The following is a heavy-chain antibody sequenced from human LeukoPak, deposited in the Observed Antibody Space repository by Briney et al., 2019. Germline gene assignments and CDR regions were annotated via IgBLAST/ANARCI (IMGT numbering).Heavy chain of an antibody. CDR3: ARETEGDYGPPH. CDR1: GGSIIIGNYY. Sequence: SQTLSLTCTVSGGSIIIGNYYWSWIRQPAGKGLEWIGRIYTSGSTNYSPSLKSRVTISVDTSKNQFSLKLSSVTAADTAVYYCARETEGDYGPPHWGQGTLVTVSS. CDR2: IYTSGST. D-gene: IGHD4-17*01. J-gene: IGHJ4*02. V-gene: IGHV4-61*02.